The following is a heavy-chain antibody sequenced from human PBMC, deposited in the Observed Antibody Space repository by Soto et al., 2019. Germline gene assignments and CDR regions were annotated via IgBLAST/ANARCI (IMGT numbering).Heavy chain of an antibody. CDR3: ASGPDYGDYKKDYYFDY. Sequence: ASVKVSCKASGGTFSSSAISWVRQAPGQGLEWMGGIIPIFGTANYAQKFQGRVTITADESTSTAYMELSSLRSEDTAVYYCASGPDYGDYKKDYYFDYWGQGTLVTVSS. J-gene: IGHJ4*02. D-gene: IGHD4-17*01. V-gene: IGHV1-69*13. CDR1: GGTFSSSA. CDR2: IIPIFGTA.